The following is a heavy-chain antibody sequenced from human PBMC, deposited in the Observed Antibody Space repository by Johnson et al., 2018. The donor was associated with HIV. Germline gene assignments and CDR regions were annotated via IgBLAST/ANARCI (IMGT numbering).Heavy chain of an antibody. D-gene: IGHD5-18*01. CDR3: LRCVGVYGYDECDAFDT. Sequence: VQLVESGGGLVRPGGSLRLSCAASGFTVSSNYMSWVRQAPGQGLEWVSVIYSGGSTYYADSVKGRFPISRDNAKNSLYLQMNSLRAEDTALYYCLRCVGVYGYDECDAFDTWGQGTMVTISS. V-gene: IGHV3-53*01. CDR1: GFTVSSNY. J-gene: IGHJ3*02. CDR2: IYSGGST.